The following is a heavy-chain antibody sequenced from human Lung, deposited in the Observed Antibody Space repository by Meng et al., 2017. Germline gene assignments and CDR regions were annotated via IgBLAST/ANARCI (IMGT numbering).Heavy chain of an antibody. CDR2: IYTSGST. V-gene: IGHV4-30-4*01. J-gene: IGHJ2*01. CDR1: GSPIISSNYS. CDR3: ARGQKGYFDL. Sequence: LQQSGPGLGKSSTIMSPRSAASGSPIISSNYSWSGIRQPSGKGLEWSGPIYTSGSTYYNPSLKSRITISVDTSKNQFSLKLSSVTAADTAVYYCARGQKGYFDLWGRGTLVTVSS.